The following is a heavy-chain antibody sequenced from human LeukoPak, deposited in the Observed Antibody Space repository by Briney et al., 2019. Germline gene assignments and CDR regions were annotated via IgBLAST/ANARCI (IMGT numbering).Heavy chain of an antibody. CDR1: RFTFSSYW. J-gene: IGHJ4*02. CDR3: ARMTRKYSSSSNIDY. D-gene: IGHD6-13*01. V-gene: IGHV3-74*01. CDR2: INNDGIST. Sequence: PGGSLRLSCAASRFTFSSYWMNWVRQAPGKGLVWVSRINNDGISTTYADSVKGRFTISRDNAKNTLYLQMNSLRVEDTAVYYCARMTRKYSSSSNIDYWGQGTLVTVSS.